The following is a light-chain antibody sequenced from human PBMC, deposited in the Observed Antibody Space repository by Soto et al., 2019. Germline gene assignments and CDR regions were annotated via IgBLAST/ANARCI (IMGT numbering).Light chain of an antibody. CDR2: GAS. CDR3: HQYKNWPPWT. V-gene: IGKV3-15*01. J-gene: IGKJ1*01. CDR1: ENLNTN. Sequence: EIVMTQSPGTLSVSPGERATLSCRASENLNTNLAWYQQRPGPAPRLLIYGASTRATGVPARFTGSGSGTDFTLTISSLQFDDFAVYVCHQYKNWPPWTFGQGTKVDI.